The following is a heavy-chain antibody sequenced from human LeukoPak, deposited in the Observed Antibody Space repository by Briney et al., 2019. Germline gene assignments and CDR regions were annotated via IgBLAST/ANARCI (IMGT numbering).Heavy chain of an antibody. J-gene: IGHJ4*02. CDR1: GFTFDDYA. CDR3: AKTYYYGSGSYCNYFDY. Sequence: GGSLRLSCAASGFTFDDYAMHWVRQAPGKGLEWVSGISWNSGSIGYADSVKGRFTISRDNAKNSLYLQMNSLRAEDTAVYYCAKTYYYGSGSYCNYFDYWGQGTLVTVSS. CDR2: ISWNSGSI. V-gene: IGHV3-9*01. D-gene: IGHD3-10*01.